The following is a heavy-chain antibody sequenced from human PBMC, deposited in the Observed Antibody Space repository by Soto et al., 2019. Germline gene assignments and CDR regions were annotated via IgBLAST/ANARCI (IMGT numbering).Heavy chain of an antibody. D-gene: IGHD3-3*01. V-gene: IGHV3-48*01. CDR2: ISSSSSTI. CDR1: GFTFCIIG. J-gene: IGHJ4*02. CDR3: ARVICSGHFTREL. Sequence: EVQVLESGGGLVQPGGSLRLSCAASGFTFCIIGMNWVRQAPGKGLEWVSDISSSSSTIYADSVKGRFTISRDNAKNSLYLQMNSLGGEDTAVYYCARVICSGHFTRELWGQGTLVTVSS.